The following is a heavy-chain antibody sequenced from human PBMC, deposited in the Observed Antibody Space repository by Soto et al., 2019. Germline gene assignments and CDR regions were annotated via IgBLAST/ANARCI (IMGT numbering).Heavy chain of an antibody. J-gene: IGHJ5*02. D-gene: IGHD3-16*01. CDR1: GFTFSNAW. Sequence: EVQLVESGGGLVKPGGSLRLSCAASGFTFSNAWMNWVRQAPVKGLEWVGRIKSKTDGGTTDCAAPVKGRFTISRDESKNTRYVQMNSLKVEDTAVYYCTTNMMSDHWGQGTLVTVSS. CDR2: IKSKTDGGTT. V-gene: IGHV3-15*01. CDR3: TTNMMSDH.